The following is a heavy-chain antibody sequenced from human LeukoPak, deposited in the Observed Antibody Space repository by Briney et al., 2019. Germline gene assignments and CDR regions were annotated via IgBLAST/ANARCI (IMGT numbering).Heavy chain of an antibody. J-gene: IGHJ4*02. CDR1: GFTVSSNS. CDR2: IYSGGST. CDR3: ARDGAYGSENKFDY. D-gene: IGHD3-10*01. V-gene: IGHV3-66*01. Sequence: GGSLRLSCTVSGFTVSSNSMSWVRQAPGKGLEWVSVIYSGGSTYYADSVKGRFTISRDNSKNTLYLQMNSLRAEDTAVYYCARDGAYGSENKFDYWGQGTLVTVSS.